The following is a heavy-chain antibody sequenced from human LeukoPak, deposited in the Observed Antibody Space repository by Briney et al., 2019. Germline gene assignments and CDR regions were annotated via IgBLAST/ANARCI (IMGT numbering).Heavy chain of an antibody. Sequence: SVKVSCKASGGTFSNYAISWVRQAPGQGLEWMGGIIPIFGTANYAQKFRGRVTITRNTSISTAYMELRGLRSDDTAVYYCAREGGPTGGAQDYWGQGTLVTVSS. CDR1: GGTFSNYA. J-gene: IGHJ4*02. D-gene: IGHD1-14*01. V-gene: IGHV1-69*05. CDR2: IIPIFGTA. CDR3: AREGGPTGGAQDY.